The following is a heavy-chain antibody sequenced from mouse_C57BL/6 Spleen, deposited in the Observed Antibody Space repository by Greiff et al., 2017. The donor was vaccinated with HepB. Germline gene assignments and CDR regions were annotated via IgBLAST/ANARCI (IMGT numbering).Heavy chain of an antibody. V-gene: IGHV3-1*01. Sequence: VQLQQSGPGMVKPSQSLSLTCTVTGYSITSGYDWHWIRHFPGNKLEWMGYISYSGSTNYNPSLKSRISITHDTSKNHFFLKLNSVTTEDTATYYCAREELGWFAYWGQGTLVTVSA. D-gene: IGHD3-3*01. CDR3: AREELGWFAY. J-gene: IGHJ3*01. CDR1: GYSITSGYD. CDR2: ISYSGST.